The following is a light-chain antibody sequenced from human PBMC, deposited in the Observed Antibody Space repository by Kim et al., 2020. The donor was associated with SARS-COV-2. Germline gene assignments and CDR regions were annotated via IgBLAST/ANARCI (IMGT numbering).Light chain of an antibody. CDR3: SSYTDSETVI. J-gene: IGLJ2*01. V-gene: IGLV2-14*03. Sequence: GQPITCSCTGTSGAVGGSNFVSWYQQHPGKAPKLMIYDVTTRPSGVSYRFSGSKSGNTASLAISGLQAEDEATYYCSSYTDSETVIFGGGTQLTVL. CDR2: DVT. CDR1: SGAVGGSNF.